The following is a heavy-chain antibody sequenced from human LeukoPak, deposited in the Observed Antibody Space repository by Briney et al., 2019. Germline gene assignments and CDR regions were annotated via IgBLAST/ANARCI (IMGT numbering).Heavy chain of an antibody. CDR1: GFPFTTYN. V-gene: IGHV3-48*01. J-gene: IGHJ2*01. D-gene: IGHD1-7*01. CDR2: IDSSSSTI. Sequence: GGSLTLSCAVSGFPFTTYNMNWVRQAPGKGLEWVSYIDSSSSTIKYADSVKGRFTVSRDNAKNTLYLQMNSLRAEDTAVYYCGRAGGGPTTLYWYFDIWGRGTLVTVSS. CDR3: GRAGGGPTTLYWYFDI.